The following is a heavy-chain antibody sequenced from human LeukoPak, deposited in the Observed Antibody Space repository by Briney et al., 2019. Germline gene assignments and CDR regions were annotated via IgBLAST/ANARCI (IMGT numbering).Heavy chain of an antibody. J-gene: IGHJ4*02. Sequence: SVKVSCKASGGTFSSYTISWVRQAPGQGLEWMGRIIPILGIANYAQKFQGRVTITADKSTSTAYMELSSLRSEDTAVYYCARGAREYYYDSSGFVDYWGQGTLVTASS. V-gene: IGHV1-69*02. CDR2: IIPILGIA. CDR1: GGTFSSYT. D-gene: IGHD3-22*01. CDR3: ARGAREYYYDSSGFVDY.